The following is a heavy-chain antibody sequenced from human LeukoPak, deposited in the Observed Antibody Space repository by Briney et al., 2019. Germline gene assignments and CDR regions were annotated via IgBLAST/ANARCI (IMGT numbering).Heavy chain of an antibody. CDR2: ISGSGGSA. D-gene: IGHD3-3*01. V-gene: IGHV3-23*01. J-gene: IGHJ4*02. CDR3: ARDDDDFWSGYYPFDY. Sequence: GGSLRLSCAASQFTFSNYAMSWVRQAPGKGLEWVSAISGSGGSAYYANSVKGRFTVSRDNPKNTFYLQMNSLKAEDTAVYYCARDDDDFWSGYYPFDYWGQGTLVTVSS. CDR1: QFTFSNYA.